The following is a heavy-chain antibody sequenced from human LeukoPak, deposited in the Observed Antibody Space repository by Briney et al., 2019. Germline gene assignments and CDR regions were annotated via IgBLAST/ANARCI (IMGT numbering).Heavy chain of an antibody. CDR2: IYSGGGT. Sequence: GGSLTLSCAASGFTVSNNYMSWVRQAPGKGLEWVSVIYSGGGTYYADSVKGGFTISRDNSKNTLFLQMNSLRAEDTAVYYCAKDSRLYSGSGSYFLDFWGQGTLVLVSS. V-gene: IGHV3-53*01. D-gene: IGHD3-10*01. CDR3: AKDSRLYSGSGSYFLDF. J-gene: IGHJ4*02. CDR1: GFTVSNNY.